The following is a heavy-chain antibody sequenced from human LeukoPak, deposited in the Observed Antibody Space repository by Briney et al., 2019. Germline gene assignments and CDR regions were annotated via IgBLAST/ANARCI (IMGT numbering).Heavy chain of an antibody. CDR2: VYYHGTT. J-gene: IGHJ4*02. CDR3: ARGYHDFWSGYYYNSYFDY. CDR1: GDSISSSTYY. D-gene: IGHD3-3*01. Sequence: PSETLSLTCSVSGDSISSSTYYWAWVRKPPGTGLEWIERVYYHGTTYDNPALMRRVTTPVDTSKNQISLRLSSVSAEDTAVYYCARGYHDFWSGYYYNSYFDYWGQGALVTVSS. V-gene: IGHV4-39*01.